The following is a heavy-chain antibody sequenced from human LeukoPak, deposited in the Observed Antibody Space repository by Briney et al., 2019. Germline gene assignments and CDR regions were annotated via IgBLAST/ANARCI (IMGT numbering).Heavy chain of an antibody. D-gene: IGHD4-23*01. CDR3: ARDRSYGGADY. CDR1: GGSISSYY. Sequence: KPSETLSLTCTVSGGSISSYYWSWIRQPAGRGLEWIGRINSSGSTNYNPSLKSRVTISVDPSENQFSLKLSSVTAADTAVYYCARDRSYGGADYWGQGTLVTVS. CDR2: INSSGST. J-gene: IGHJ4*02. V-gene: IGHV4-4*07.